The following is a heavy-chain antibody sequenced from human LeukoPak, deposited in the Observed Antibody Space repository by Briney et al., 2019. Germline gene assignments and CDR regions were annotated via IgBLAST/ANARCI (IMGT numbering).Heavy chain of an antibody. Sequence: GGSLRPSCAASGFTFSSYAMHWVRQAPGQGLEWMGIISPSGGSTSYAQKFQGRVTMTRDTSTSTVYMDLSSLRSEDTAVYYCARGGDMAAAGIRFFDYWGQGTLVTVSS. D-gene: IGHD6-13*01. CDR1: GFTFSSYA. CDR3: ARGGDMAAAGIRFFDY. V-gene: IGHV1-46*01. CDR2: ISPSGGST. J-gene: IGHJ4*02.